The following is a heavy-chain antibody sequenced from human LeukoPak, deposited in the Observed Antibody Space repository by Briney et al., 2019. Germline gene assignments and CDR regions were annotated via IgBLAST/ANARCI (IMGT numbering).Heavy chain of an antibody. CDR1: GGTFSSYA. V-gene: IGHV1-69*06. D-gene: IGHD3-16*01. CDR2: IIPIFGTA. Sequence: GSSVKVSCKASGGTFSSYAISCVRQAPGQGLEWMGAIIPIFGTANYAQKFQGRVTITADKSTSTAYMELSSLRSEDTAVYYCARGNYDYVWGSYYHAFDIWGQGTMVTVSS. J-gene: IGHJ3*02. CDR3: ARGNYDYVWGSYYHAFDI.